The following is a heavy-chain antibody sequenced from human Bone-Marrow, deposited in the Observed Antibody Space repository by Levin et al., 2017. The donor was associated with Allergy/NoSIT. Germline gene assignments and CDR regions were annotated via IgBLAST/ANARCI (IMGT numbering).Heavy chain of an antibody. CDR3: AKDPDSSGYYYGLGH. V-gene: IGHV3-30*18. J-gene: IGHJ4*02. D-gene: IGHD3-22*01. CDR1: GFTFSSYG. Sequence: GGSLRLSCEVSGFTFSSYGMHWVRQAPGKGLEWVAGLSNDGTTEHYVDSVKGRFTISRDNSKNTLYLQLDSLRPDDTAVYYCAKDPDSSGYYYGLGHWGPGTLVTVSS. CDR2: LSNDGTTE.